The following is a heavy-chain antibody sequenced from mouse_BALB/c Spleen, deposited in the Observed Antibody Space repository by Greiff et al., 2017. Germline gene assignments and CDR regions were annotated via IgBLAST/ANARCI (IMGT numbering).Heavy chain of an antibody. J-gene: IGHJ2*01. Sequence: VKQSCKASGYTFTSYWMHWVKQRPGQGLEWIGEINPSNGRTNYNEKFKSKATLTVDKSSSTAYMQLSSLTSEDSAVYYCASGGGNAFGYWGQGTTLTVSS. CDR3: ASGGGNAFGY. D-gene: IGHD2-1*01. CDR2: INPSNGRT. CDR1: GYTFTSYW. V-gene: IGHV1S81*02.